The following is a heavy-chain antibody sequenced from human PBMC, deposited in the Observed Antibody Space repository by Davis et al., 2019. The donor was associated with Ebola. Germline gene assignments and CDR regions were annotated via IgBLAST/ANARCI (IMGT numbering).Heavy chain of an antibody. D-gene: IGHD6-19*01. V-gene: IGHV3-23*01. Sequence: PSETLSLTCTVSGDSISSRTWWNWVRQSPGKGLEWVSAIDGGGDATYYADSVKGRFTISRDNSKNTLFLQMSSLRAEDTAVYYCAIANRGPVADTGDYWGQGTLVTVSS. CDR2: IDGGGDAT. CDR1: GDSISSRT. J-gene: IGHJ4*02. CDR3: AIANRGPVADTGDY.